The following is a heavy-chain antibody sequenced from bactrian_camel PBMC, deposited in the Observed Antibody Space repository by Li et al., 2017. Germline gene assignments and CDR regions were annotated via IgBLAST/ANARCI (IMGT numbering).Heavy chain of an antibody. CDR2: IDSEGST. CDR3: ARKLAAANYLQLSVRDFDV. J-gene: IGHJ6*01. V-gene: IGHV3S42*01. CDR1: GSTHNYLC. Sequence: DVQLVESGGGSVQVGGSLRLSCAVSGSTHNYLCMAWFRQGPGKEREGVAAIDSEGSTSYAESVQGRFTISKDNAKNTLYLQLNGLKTEDTAMYYCARKLAAANYLQLSVRDFDVRGQGTQVTVS. D-gene: IGHD1*01.